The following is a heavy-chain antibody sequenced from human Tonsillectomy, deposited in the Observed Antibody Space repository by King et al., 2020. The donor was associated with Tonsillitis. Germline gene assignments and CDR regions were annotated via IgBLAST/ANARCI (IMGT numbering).Heavy chain of an antibody. CDR2: ITASGTYI. V-gene: IGHV3-21*01. CDR1: GFTFTSYS. Sequence: VQLVESGGGLVKPGGSLRLSCAASGFTFTSYSMNWVRQAPGKGLEWVSSITASGTYIYYADSVKGRFTISRDNAKYSLYLQMNSLRAEDTAVYYCVRWIDDWGQGTLVTVSS. CDR3: VRWIDD. J-gene: IGHJ4*02.